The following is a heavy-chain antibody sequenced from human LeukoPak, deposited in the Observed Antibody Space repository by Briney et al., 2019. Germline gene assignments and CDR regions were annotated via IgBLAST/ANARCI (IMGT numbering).Heavy chain of an antibody. J-gene: IGHJ4*02. D-gene: IGHD3-10*01. Sequence: GGSLRLSCEASGFTLSSYSMNWFRQAPGKGLEWVSAISSSSSHINYADSVKGRFTISRDNAKNSLYLQMNSLRAEDTAVYYCVRDYGSGSHYPFDYWGQGTLVTVSS. CDR3: VRDYGSGSHYPFDY. CDR2: ISSSSSHI. CDR1: GFTLSSYS. V-gene: IGHV3-21*01.